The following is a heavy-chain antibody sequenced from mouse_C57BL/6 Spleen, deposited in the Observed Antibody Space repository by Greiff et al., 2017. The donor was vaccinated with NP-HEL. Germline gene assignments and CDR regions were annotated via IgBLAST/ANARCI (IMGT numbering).Heavy chain of an antibody. J-gene: IGHJ3*01. CDR2: ISSGSSTI. CDR1: GFTFGDYG. Sequence: EVKLMESGGGLVKPGGSLKLSCAASGFTFGDYGMHWVRQAPEKGLEWVAYISSGSSTIYYADTVKGRFTISRDNAKNTLFLQMTSLRSEDTAMYYCARQGLYYGNYEAYWGQGTLVTVSA. CDR3: ARQGLYYGNYEAY. D-gene: IGHD2-1*01. V-gene: IGHV5-17*01.